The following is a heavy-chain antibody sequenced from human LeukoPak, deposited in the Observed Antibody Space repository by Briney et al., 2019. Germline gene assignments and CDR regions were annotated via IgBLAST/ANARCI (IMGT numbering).Heavy chain of an antibody. V-gene: IGHV4-38-2*02. D-gene: IGHD2-8*02. J-gene: IGHJ4*02. CDR1: GYSISSGYY. CDR3: ASAHYEATGLGYYFKF. Sequence: SENLSLTCNVSGYSISSGYYWGWIRQSPGKGLEWIGTVYHTGTTYYSPSLKSRLAISLDTSTNRFSLKLTSVTATDAAVYYCASAHYEATGLGYYFKFWGQGTLVSVSS. CDR2: VYHTGTT.